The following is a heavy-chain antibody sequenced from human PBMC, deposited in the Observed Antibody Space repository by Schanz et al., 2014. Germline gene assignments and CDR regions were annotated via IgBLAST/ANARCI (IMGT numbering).Heavy chain of an antibody. Sequence: EAQLLESGGGLVQPGGSLRLSCEASGFAFTSNAMTWVRQAPGKGLEWVANIKQDGIEKYYVDSVKGRFTISRDNAKKTMDLQMNSLRVEDTAVYYCARDPNSVNEIDYWGQGTLVTVSS. CDR2: IKQDGIEK. CDR1: GFAFTSNA. CDR3: ARDPNSVNEIDY. J-gene: IGHJ4*02. D-gene: IGHD5-12*01. V-gene: IGHV3-7*03.